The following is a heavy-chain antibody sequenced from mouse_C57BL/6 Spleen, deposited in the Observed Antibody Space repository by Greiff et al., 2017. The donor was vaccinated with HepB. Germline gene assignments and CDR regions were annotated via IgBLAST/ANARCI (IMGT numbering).Heavy chain of an antibody. CDR3: ARHEGLRPFAY. D-gene: IGHD2-4*01. CDR2: ISNGGGST. J-gene: IGHJ3*01. V-gene: IGHV5-12*01. Sequence: EVQRVESGGGLVQPGGSLKLSCAASGFTFSDYYMYWVRQTPEKRLEWVAYISNGGGSTYYPDTVKGRFTISRDNAKNTLYLQMSRLKSEDTAMYYCARHEGLRPFAYWGQGTLVTVSA. CDR1: GFTFSDYY.